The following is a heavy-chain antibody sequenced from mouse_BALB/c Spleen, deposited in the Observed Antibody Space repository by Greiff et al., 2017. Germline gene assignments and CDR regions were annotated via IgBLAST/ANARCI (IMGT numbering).Heavy chain of an antibody. J-gene: IGHJ4*01. CDR3: ARYRDYGSLYAMDY. Sequence: QVHVKQPGAELVKPGASVKLSCKASGYTFTSYWMHWVKQRPGQGLEWIGEINPSNGRTNYNEKFKSKATLTVDKSSSTAYMQLSSLTSEDSAVYYCARYRDYGSLYAMDYWGQGTSVTVSS. CDR2: INPSNGRT. D-gene: IGHD1-1*01. CDR1: GYTFTSYW. V-gene: IGHV1S81*02.